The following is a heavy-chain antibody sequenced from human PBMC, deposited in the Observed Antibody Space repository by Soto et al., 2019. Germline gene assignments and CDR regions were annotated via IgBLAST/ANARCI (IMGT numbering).Heavy chain of an antibody. CDR3: ASTLCGDNVDY. CDR1: GYTFTSYD. CDR2: MNPNSGNT. Sequence: QVQLVQSGAEVKKPGASVKVSCKASGYTFTSYDINWVRQATGQGLEWMGWMNPNSGNTGYAQKFQGRVTMTRNTSLSTSYMELSSLRSEDTALYYSASTLCGDNVDYWGQGTLVTVSS. D-gene: IGHD4-17*01. J-gene: IGHJ4*02. V-gene: IGHV1-8*01.